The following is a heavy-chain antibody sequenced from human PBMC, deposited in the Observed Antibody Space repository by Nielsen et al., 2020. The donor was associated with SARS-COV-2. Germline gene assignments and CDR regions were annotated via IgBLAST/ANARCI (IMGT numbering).Heavy chain of an antibody. CDR1: GFTFSSYA. J-gene: IGHJ4*02. V-gene: IGHV3-30-3*01. CDR3: ARDREFDY. D-gene: IGHD5-24*01. CDR2: ISYDGSNK. Sequence: GGSLRLSCAASGFTFSSYAMHWVRQAPGKGLEWVAVISYDGSNKYYADSVKCRFTISRDNSKNTLYLQMNSLRAEDTAVYYCARDREFDYWGQGTLVTVSS.